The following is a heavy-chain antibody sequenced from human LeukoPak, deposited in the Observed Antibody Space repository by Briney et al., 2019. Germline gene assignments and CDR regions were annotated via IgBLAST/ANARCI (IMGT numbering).Heavy chain of an antibody. CDR2: IYSGGST. CDR1: RFTVSINY. J-gene: IGHJ4*02. CDR3: ARGGGGRYCSSTSCYGY. V-gene: IGHV3-53*01. D-gene: IGHD2-2*01. Sequence: GGSLRLSCAASRFTVSINYMSWVRQAPGKGLEWVSVIYSGGSTYYADSVKGRFTISRDNSKNTLYLQMNSLRAEDTAVYYCARGGGGRYCSSTSCYGYWGQGTLVTVSS.